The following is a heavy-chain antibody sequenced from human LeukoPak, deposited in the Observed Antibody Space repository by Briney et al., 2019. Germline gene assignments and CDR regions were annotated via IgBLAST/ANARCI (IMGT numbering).Heavy chain of an antibody. J-gene: IGHJ4*02. CDR2: IYHSGST. V-gene: IGHV4-30-2*01. CDR1: GGSISSGGYY. Sequence: PSQTLSLTCTVSGGSISSGGYYWSWIRQPPGKGLEWIGYIYHSGSTYYNPSLKSRVTISVDRPKNQFSLKLSSVTAADTAVYYCARDKSLDYWGQGTLVTVSS. CDR3: ARDKSLDY.